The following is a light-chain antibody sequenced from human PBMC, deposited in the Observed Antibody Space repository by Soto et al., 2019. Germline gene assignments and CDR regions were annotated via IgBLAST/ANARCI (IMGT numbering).Light chain of an antibody. CDR3: QKYNSAPRT. CDR2: GAS. Sequence: DIQMTQSPSSLSASVGDIVTITCRASQGISNFLAWYQQKPGKVPKVLIYGASTLQSGVPSRFSGSGTGTDFTLTIISLQPEDVATYYCQKYNSAPRTFGQGTKVDIK. CDR1: QGISNF. V-gene: IGKV1-27*01. J-gene: IGKJ1*01.